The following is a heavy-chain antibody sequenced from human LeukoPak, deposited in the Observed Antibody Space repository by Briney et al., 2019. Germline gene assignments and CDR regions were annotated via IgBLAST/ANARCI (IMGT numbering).Heavy chain of an antibody. D-gene: IGHD6-13*01. Sequence: GGSLRLSCAASGFTFSSYGMHWIRQAPGKGLEWVAFIRYDESDKYYADSVKGRFTISRDNSKNTLYLQMNSLRAEDTAVYYCARALRLAAAGTDYWGQGTLVTVSS. J-gene: IGHJ4*02. V-gene: IGHV3-30*02. CDR1: GFTFSSYG. CDR3: ARALRLAAAGTDY. CDR2: IRYDESDK.